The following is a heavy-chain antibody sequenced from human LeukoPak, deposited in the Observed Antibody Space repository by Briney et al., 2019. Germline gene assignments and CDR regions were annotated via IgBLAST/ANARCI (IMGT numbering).Heavy chain of an antibody. D-gene: IGHD6-19*01. V-gene: IGHV3-23*01. Sequence: GGSLRLSCAASGFTVSSNYMSWVRQAPGKGLDWVSAISGSGDTTYYADSVKGRFTISRDNSKNTLYLQMNSLRAEDTAVYYCARRSDGFDPWGQGTLVTVSS. CDR2: ISGSGDTT. CDR1: GFTVSSNY. CDR3: ARRSDGFDP. J-gene: IGHJ5*02.